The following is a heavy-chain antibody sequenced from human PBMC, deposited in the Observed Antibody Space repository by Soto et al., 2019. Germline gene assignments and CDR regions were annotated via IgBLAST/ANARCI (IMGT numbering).Heavy chain of an antibody. CDR3: ARDTGSSWYAFDY. V-gene: IGHV1-3*01. CDR2: INAGNGNT. Sequence: VKVSCKASGYTFTSYAMHWVRQAPGQRLEWMGWINAGNGNTKYSQKFQGRVTITRDTSASTAYMELSSLRSEDTAVYYCARDTGSSWYAFDYWGQGTLVTVSS. D-gene: IGHD6-13*01. J-gene: IGHJ4*02. CDR1: GYTFTSYA.